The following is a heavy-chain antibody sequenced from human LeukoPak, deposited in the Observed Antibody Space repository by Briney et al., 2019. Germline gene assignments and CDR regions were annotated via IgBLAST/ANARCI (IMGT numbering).Heavy chain of an antibody. D-gene: IGHD3-16*01. Sequence: SETLSLTCAVYGGSFSGYYWSWIRQPPGKGLEWIGEINHSGSTNYNPSLKSRVTISVDTSKNQFSLKLSSVTAADTAVYYCARAPWGIGALYFDYWGQGTLVTVSS. CDR3: ARAPWGIGALYFDY. CDR1: GGSFSGYY. V-gene: IGHV4-34*01. J-gene: IGHJ4*02. CDR2: INHSGST.